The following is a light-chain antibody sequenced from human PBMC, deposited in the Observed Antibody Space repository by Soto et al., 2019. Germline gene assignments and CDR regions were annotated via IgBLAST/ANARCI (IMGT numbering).Light chain of an antibody. V-gene: IGKV1-33*01. CDR1: QDVSKY. CDR2: DAS. J-gene: IGKJ5*01. CDR3: QQYDDLPIT. Sequence: DIQMTQSPSSLSAYVGDRVSITCQASQDVSKYLNWYQQKPGKAPKLLIYDASNLETGVPSRFSGSGSGTRFTFTISSLQPEDSATYYCQQYDDLPITFGQGTRLEIK.